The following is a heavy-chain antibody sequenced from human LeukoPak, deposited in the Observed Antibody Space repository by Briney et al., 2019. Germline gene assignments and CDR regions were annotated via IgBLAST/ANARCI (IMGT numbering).Heavy chain of an antibody. D-gene: IGHD3-22*01. CDR1: GYTFTGYY. V-gene: IGHV1-2*02. J-gene: IGHJ4*02. CDR2: INPNSGGT. CDR3: ARTTYYYDSSGYYDQYYFDY. Sequence: ASVKVSCKASGYTFTGYYMHWVRQAPGQGLEWMGWINPNSGGTNYAQKFQGRVTMTRDTSISTAYMELSRLRSDDTAVYYCARTTYYYDSSGYYDQYYFDYWGQGTLVTVS.